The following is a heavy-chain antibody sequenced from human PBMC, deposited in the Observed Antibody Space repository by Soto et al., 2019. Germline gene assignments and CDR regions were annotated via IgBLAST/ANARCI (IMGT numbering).Heavy chain of an antibody. V-gene: IGHV3-48*03. D-gene: IGHD3-9*01. CDR2: ISSSGSTI. Sequence: GGSLRLSCAASGFTFSSYEMNWVRQAPGKGLEWVSYISSSGSTIYYAGSVKGRFTISRDNAKNSLYLQMNSLRAEDTAVYYCARDGDYDILTGPLYWGQGTLVTVSS. CDR3: ARDGDYDILTGPLY. CDR1: GFTFSSYE. J-gene: IGHJ4*02.